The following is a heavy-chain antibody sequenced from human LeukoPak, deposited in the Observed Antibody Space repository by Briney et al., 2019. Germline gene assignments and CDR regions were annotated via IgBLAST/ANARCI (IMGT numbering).Heavy chain of an antibody. CDR3: ARDLLPGAPDYFDY. CDR1: GFTFGSYA. Sequence: PGGSLTLSCAASGFTFGSYAMHWVRQAPGKGLEWVAVIAHDESNRFYADSVKGRFTISRDNSMNTLYLQMNSLRPEDTAVYFCARDLLPGAPDYFDYWGQGTLVTVSS. J-gene: IGHJ4*02. CDR2: IAHDESNR. D-gene: IGHD2-2*01. V-gene: IGHV3-30*04.